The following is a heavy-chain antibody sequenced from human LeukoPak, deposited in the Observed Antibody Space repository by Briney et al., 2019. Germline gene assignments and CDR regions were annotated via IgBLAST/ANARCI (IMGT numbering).Heavy chain of an antibody. J-gene: IGHJ6*03. CDR2: INPNSGGT. CDR3: ARDGAHYDFWSGYLSPGYYYYYMDV. Sequence: ASVKVSCKASGYTFTGYYMHWVRQAPGQGLEWMGWINPNSGGTNYAQKFQGRVTMTRDTSTSTAYMELSRLRSDDTAVYYCARDGAHYDFWSGYLSPGYYYYYMDVWGKGTTVTVSS. D-gene: IGHD3-3*01. V-gene: IGHV1-2*02. CDR1: GYTFTGYY.